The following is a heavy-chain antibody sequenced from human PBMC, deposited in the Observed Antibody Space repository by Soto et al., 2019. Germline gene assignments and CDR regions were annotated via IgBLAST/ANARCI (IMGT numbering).Heavy chain of an antibody. Sequence: ASVKVSCKASGYTFTSYAMHWVRQAPGQRLEWMGWINAGNGNTKYSQKFQGRVTITRDTSASTAYMELSSLRSEDTAVYYCARGQLVFWRGPDDYWGQGTLVTVSS. J-gene: IGHJ4*02. V-gene: IGHV1-3*01. CDR2: INAGNGNT. D-gene: IGHD6-13*01. CDR3: ARGQLVFWRGPDDY. CDR1: GYTFTSYA.